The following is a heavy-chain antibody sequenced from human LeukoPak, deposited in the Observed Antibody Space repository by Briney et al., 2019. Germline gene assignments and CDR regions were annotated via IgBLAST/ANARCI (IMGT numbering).Heavy chain of an antibody. CDR3: TRTKLIAAPPDY. Sequence: PSETLSLTCTVSGGSISSSGYYWGWGRQPPGKGLEWIGNIYYSGRTYYNPSLKSRVTISVDTSQNQFSLKLSSVTAADTAVYYCTRTKLIAAPPDYWGQGTLVTVSS. V-gene: IGHV4-39*01. D-gene: IGHD6-6*01. CDR2: IYYSGRT. CDR1: GGSISSSGYY. J-gene: IGHJ4*02.